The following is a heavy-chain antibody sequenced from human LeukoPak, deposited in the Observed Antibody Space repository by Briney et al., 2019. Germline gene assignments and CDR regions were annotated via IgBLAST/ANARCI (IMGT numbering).Heavy chain of an antibody. CDR1: GGSISSGGYS. CDR2: MYHSGST. V-gene: IGHV4-30-2*01. Sequence: SETLSLTCAVSGGSISSGGYSWSWIRQPPGKGLEWIGYMYHSGSTYYNPSLKSRVTISVDRSKNQFSLKLSSVTAADTAVYYCARSTYYYDSSGYYGAFDIWGQGTMVTVSS. CDR3: ARSTYYYDSSGYYGAFDI. D-gene: IGHD3-22*01. J-gene: IGHJ3*02.